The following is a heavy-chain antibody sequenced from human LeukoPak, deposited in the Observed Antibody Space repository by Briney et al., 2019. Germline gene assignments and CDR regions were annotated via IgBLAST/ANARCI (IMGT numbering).Heavy chain of an antibody. Sequence: GGSLRLSCAASGFTFSSYAMSWVRQAPGKGLEWVSAISGSGGSTYYADSVKGRFTISRDNSKNTLYLQMNSPRAEDTAVYYCAKMSSSSWYESDWGQGTLVTVSS. CDR3: AKMSSSSWYESD. CDR2: ISGSGGST. D-gene: IGHD6-13*01. CDR1: GFTFSSYA. V-gene: IGHV3-23*01. J-gene: IGHJ4*02.